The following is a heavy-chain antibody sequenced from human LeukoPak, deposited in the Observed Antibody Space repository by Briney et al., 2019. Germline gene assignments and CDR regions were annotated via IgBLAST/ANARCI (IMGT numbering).Heavy chain of an antibody. V-gene: IGHV3-7*01. J-gene: IGHJ4*02. CDR2: IKQDGSEK. CDR1: GFTFDDYA. D-gene: IGHD6-6*01. CDR3: ARDRRTWQLVLFDY. Sequence: PGGSLRLSCAASGFTFDDYAMSWVRQAPGKGLEWVANIKQDGSEKYYVDSVKGRFTISRDNAKNSLYLQMNSLRAEDTAVYYCARDRRTWQLVLFDYWGQGTLVTFSS.